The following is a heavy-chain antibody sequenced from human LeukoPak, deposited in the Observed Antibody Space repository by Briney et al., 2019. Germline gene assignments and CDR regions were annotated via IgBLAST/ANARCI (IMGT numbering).Heavy chain of an antibody. J-gene: IGHJ4*02. Sequence: ASVKVSCKASGYTFTGYYMHWVRQAPGQGLEWMGRINPNSGGTNYAQKFQGRVTMTRDTSISTAYMELSRLRSDDTAVYYCARGPYSSSSRAEFDYWGQGTLVTVSS. CDR3: ARGPYSSSSRAEFDY. D-gene: IGHD6-6*01. CDR2: INPNSGGT. CDR1: GYTFTGYY. V-gene: IGHV1-2*06.